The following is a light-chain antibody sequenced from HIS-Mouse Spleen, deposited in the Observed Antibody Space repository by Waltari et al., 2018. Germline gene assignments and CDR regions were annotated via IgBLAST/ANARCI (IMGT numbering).Light chain of an antibody. J-gene: IGLJ2*01. CDR2: DDS. CDR1: NIGSKS. CDR3: QVWDSSSDHVV. Sequence: SYVLTQPPSVSVAPGKTARITCGGNNIGSKSGHWYQQKPGQAPVLVVYDDSDRPSGIPGRFSGSNSGNTATLTISRVEAGDEADYYCQVWDSSSDHVVFGGGTKLTVL. V-gene: IGLV3-21*03.